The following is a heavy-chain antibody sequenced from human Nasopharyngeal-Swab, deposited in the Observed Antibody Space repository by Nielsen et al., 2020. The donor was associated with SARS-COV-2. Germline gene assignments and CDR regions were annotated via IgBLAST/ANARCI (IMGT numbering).Heavy chain of an antibody. CDR1: GFSITYRF. D-gene: IGHD2-8*01. CDR2: ITPFNGNA. CDR3: ASGQCINGLGNPTDGLDG. J-gene: IGHJ6*02. V-gene: IGHV1-45*02. Sequence: SVKVSCKASGFSITYRFLHWMRQAPGQALEWMGWITPFNGNAKYAQKFQGRVSITRDGSRTTASLELSSLRPDDTGMYFCASGQCINGLGNPTDGLDGWGQGTSVT.